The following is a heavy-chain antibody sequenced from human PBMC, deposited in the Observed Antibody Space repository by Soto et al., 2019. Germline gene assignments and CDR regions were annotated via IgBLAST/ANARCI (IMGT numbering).Heavy chain of an antibody. V-gene: IGHV3-33*01. Sequence: GGSLRLSCAVSGFTFTNYPMHWVRQSPGKGLEWVAVLWEDGTTKYYADSVKGRFTISRDSSENTLYLQMDSLRAEDTAVYFCARGLKYYYEDSGDNYFDYWGQGTLVTVSS. CDR2: LWEDGTTK. D-gene: IGHD3-22*01. CDR3: ARGLKYYYEDSGDNYFDY. J-gene: IGHJ4*02. CDR1: GFTFTNYP.